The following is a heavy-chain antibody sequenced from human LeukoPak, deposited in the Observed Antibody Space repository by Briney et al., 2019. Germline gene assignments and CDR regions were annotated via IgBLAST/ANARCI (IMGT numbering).Heavy chain of an antibody. CDR3: ARVQGSSWEITFDY. Sequence: PSETLSLTCTVSGGSISSYYWSWLRQPPGKGLEWIGYIYYSGSTNYNPSLKSRVTISVDTSKNQFSLKLSSVTAADTAVYYCARVQGSSWEITFDYWGQGTLVTVSS. V-gene: IGHV4-59*01. CDR2: IYYSGST. J-gene: IGHJ4*02. D-gene: IGHD6-13*01. CDR1: GGSISSYY.